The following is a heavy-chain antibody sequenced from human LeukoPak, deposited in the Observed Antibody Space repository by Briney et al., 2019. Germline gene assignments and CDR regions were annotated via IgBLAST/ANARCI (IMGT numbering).Heavy chain of an antibody. CDR3: ARGGGRYYYYCYMDV. V-gene: IGHV1-2*02. CDR2: INPNSGGT. D-gene: IGHD3-16*01. CDR1: GYTFTGYY. J-gene: IGHJ6*03. Sequence: ASVKVSCKASGYTFTGYYMHWVRQAPGQGLEWMGWINPNSGGTNYAQKFQGRVTMTRDTSISTAYMELSRLRSDDTAVYYCARGGGRYYYYCYMDVWGKGTTVTVSS.